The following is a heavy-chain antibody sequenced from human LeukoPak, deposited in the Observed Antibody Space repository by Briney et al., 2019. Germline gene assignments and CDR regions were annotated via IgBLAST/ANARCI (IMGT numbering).Heavy chain of an antibody. D-gene: IGHD2-8*01. V-gene: IGHV3-64*02. CDR1: GLTFDDYA. Sequence: GGSLRLSCAASGLTFDDYAMHWVRQAPGKGLEYVSAIAANGGGAYYGDSMRRRFTISRDNSKSTLYLQMGSLRAEDMAVYYCARDLSGVFDPWGPGILVTVSS. J-gene: IGHJ5*02. CDR2: IAANGGGA. CDR3: ARDLSGVFDP.